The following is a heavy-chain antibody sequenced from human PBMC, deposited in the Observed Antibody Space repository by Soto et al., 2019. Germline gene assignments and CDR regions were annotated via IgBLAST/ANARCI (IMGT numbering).Heavy chain of an antibody. V-gene: IGHV3-30*18. Sequence: QVQLLESGGGVVLPGGSLRLSCEASGFTFNSYGMYWVRQAPGKGLDWVSHILYDGTKKYYADSVKGRFTISRDNSKNTLYLQMDRMRIVDTAVYFCVKDLAHMADHWGQGTLVIVSS. CDR2: ILYDGTKK. CDR3: VKDLAHMADH. J-gene: IGHJ4*02. CDR1: GFTFNSYG.